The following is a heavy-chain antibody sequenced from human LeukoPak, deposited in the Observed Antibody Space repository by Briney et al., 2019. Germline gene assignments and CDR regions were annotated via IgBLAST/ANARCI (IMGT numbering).Heavy chain of an antibody. Sequence: SETLSLTCSVSDDSITMYYWSWIRQPPGKGLEWMGEINHSGSTNYNPSLKSRVTISVDTSKNQFSLKLSSVTAADTAVYYCARRTQLWFLRTHWFDPWGQGTLVTVSS. J-gene: IGHJ5*02. CDR2: INHSGST. CDR1: DDSITMYY. CDR3: ARRTQLWFLRTHWFDP. V-gene: IGHV4-34*01. D-gene: IGHD5-18*01.